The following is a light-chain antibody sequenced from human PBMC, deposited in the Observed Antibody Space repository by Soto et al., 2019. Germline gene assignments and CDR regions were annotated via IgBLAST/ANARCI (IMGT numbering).Light chain of an antibody. V-gene: IGKV3-11*01. J-gene: IGKJ5*01. CDR1: QDVGGY. CDR2: DAS. CDR3: QQRHMWPIT. Sequence: EIVLTQSPATLSLSPGDRATLSCRASQDVGGYLSWFQQKPGQAPRLLIYDASIRAPGIPARFSSSESGTVFTLTISSLEPEDSAVYYCQQRHMWPITFGQGTRLEIK.